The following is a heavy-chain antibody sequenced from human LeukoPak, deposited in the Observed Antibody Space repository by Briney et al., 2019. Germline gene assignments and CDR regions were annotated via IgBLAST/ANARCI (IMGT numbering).Heavy chain of an antibody. D-gene: IGHD1-26*01. J-gene: IGHJ4*02. CDR3: ASWGEGALDN. Sequence: PGGSLRLSCAASGFTFSTYNMNWVRQAPGKGLEWVANIKQDGSEKYYVDSVKGRFTISRDNAKDSLYLQMNSLRVEDTGVYYCASWGEGALDNWGQGTLVTVSS. V-gene: IGHV3-7*01. CDR1: GFTFSTYN. CDR2: IKQDGSEK.